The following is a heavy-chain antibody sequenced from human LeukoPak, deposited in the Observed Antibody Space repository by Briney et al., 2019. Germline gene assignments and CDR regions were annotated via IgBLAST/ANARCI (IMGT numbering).Heavy chain of an antibody. CDR1: GGSFSGYY. CDR3: ARVRDPYYYDSSGYQFDY. CDR2: IYYSGST. V-gene: IGHV4-59*01. Sequence: SETLSLTCAVYGGSFSGYYWSWIRQPPGKGLEWIGYIYYSGSTNYNPSLKSRVTISVDTSKNQFSLKLSSVTAADTAVYYCARVRDPYYYDSSGYQFDYWGQGTLVTVSS. D-gene: IGHD3-22*01. J-gene: IGHJ4*02.